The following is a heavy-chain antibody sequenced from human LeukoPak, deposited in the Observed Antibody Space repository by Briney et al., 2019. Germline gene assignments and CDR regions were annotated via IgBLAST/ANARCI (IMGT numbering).Heavy chain of an antibody. V-gene: IGHV4-59*01. CDR2: IYYSGST. D-gene: IGHD3-10*01. Sequence: SETLSLTCTVSGGSISSYYWSWIRQPPGKGLEWIGYIYYSGSTNYNPSLKSRVTISVDTSKNQFSLKLSSVTAADTAVYYCARENAGGWFEPWGQGTLVTVSS. J-gene: IGHJ5*02. CDR3: ARENAGGWFEP. CDR1: GGSISSYY.